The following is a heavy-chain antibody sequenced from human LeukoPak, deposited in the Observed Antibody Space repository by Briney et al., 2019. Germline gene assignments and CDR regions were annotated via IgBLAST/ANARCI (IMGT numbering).Heavy chain of an antibody. Sequence: GASVKVSCKASGYTFTSYAMGWVRQAPGHGLEWMGWINTNTGNPTYAQGFTGRFGFSLDTTVSTAYLQISSLEAEDTAVYYCASFFCINVVFYYLDYWGQGTLVTVSS. CDR3: ASFFCINVVFYYLDY. V-gene: IGHV7-4-1*02. J-gene: IGHJ4*02. CDR2: INTNTGNP. D-gene: IGHD2-8*01. CDR1: GYTFTSYA.